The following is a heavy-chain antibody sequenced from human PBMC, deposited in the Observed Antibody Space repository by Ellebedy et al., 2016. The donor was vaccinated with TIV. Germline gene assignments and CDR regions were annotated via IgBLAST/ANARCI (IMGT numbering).Heavy chain of an antibody. CDR2: ISESGTAI. Sequence: GGSLRLSCAASGFIFSDFYMSWIRQTPGKGLEWVSYISESGTAIYYADSVKGRFTISRDNAKNSLYLQMNSLRADDTAIYYCARDTRFIDHQHNWFDPWGQGTQVTVSS. V-gene: IGHV3-11*01. CDR3: ARDTRFIDHQHNWFDP. J-gene: IGHJ5*02. CDR1: GFIFSDFY. D-gene: IGHD1-26*01.